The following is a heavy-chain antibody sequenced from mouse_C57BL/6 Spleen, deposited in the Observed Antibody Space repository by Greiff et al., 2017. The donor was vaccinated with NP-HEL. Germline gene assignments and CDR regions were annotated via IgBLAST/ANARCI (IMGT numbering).Heavy chain of an antibody. CDR1: GYTFTSYW. CDR3: ARGQSSYFNY. CDR2: IYPSDSET. J-gene: IGHJ2*01. Sequence: QVQLKQPGAELVRPGSSVKLSCKASGYTFTSYWMDWVKQRPGQGLEWIGNIYPSDSETHYNQKFKDKATLTVDKSSSTAYMQLSSLTSEYSAVYYCARGQSSYFNYWGQGTTLTVSS. D-gene: IGHD6-1*01. V-gene: IGHV1-61*01.